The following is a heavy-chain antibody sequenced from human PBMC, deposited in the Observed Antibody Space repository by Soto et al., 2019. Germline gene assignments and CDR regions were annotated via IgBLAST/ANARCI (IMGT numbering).Heavy chain of an antibody. J-gene: IGHJ6*02. V-gene: IGHV3-23*05. CDR3: ARVAYDILSGPYGMDV. CDR1: GFAFDQFT. Sequence: PGGSLRLSCVGSGFAFDQFTMTWVRQAPGKGLEWVSSIYGSASRTFYADSVKGRFIISRDNSRGAVYLQMNSLRAEDTAVYYCARVAYDILSGPYGMDVWGQGTTVTVSS. D-gene: IGHD3-9*01. CDR2: IYGSASRT.